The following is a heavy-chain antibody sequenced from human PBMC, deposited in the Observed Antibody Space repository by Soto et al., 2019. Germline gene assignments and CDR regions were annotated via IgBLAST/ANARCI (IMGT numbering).Heavy chain of an antibody. D-gene: IGHD6-13*01. J-gene: IGHJ4*02. CDR1: RFTFSSYG. Sequence: QVQLVESGGGVVQPGRSLRLCCEASRFTFSSYGMHWVRQAPGKGLEWVAVISYDGSNTYYADSVKGRFTISRDNSKNTLYLQMNSLRPEDTALYYCAIDLIPAAGYYEGGNFDYWGQGTLVTVSS. CDR2: ISYDGSNT. V-gene: IGHV3-30*03. CDR3: AIDLIPAAGYYEGGNFDY.